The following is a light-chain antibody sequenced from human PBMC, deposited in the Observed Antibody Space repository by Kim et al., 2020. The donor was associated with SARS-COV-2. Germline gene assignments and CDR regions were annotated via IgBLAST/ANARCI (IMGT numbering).Light chain of an antibody. Sequence: SLTPGERATLPCWASQSVGSQLAWYQQKPGQAPRLLSSDVSKRASGIPARFSGSGSGTHFILVISSLEPEDFALYYCLQRITWPYTFGQGTKLEI. J-gene: IGKJ2*01. CDR2: DVS. V-gene: IGKV3-11*01. CDR1: QSVGSQ. CDR3: LQRITWPYT.